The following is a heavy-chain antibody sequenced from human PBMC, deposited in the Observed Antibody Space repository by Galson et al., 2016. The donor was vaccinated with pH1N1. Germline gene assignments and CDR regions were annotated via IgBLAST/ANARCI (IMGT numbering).Heavy chain of an antibody. CDR2: IKEDGSER. CDR3: ASDGNFWSGLGYSYYYYIDV. CDR1: AFTFSRYW. D-gene: IGHD3-3*01. V-gene: IGHV3-7*01. J-gene: IGHJ6*03. Sequence: SLRLSCAASAFTFSRYWMSWVRQAPGKGLEWVANIKEDGSERYYVDSVKGRFTISRDNAKKTLYLQMNSLRAEDTAVYYCASDGNFWSGLGYSYYYYIDVWGKGTTVIGSS.